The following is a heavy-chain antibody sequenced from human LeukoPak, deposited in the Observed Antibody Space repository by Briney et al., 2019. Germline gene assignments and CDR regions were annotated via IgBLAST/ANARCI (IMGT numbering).Heavy chain of an antibody. Sequence: GSLRLSCAASGFTFSSYAMSWVRQAPGKGLEWVSTISGGGTSTYYADSVRGRFTISRDNSKNTLYLQMNSLRVEDTAEYYCAKSTWNYASNWFDPWGQGTLVTVSS. CDR1: GFTFSSYA. J-gene: IGHJ5*02. CDR3: AKSTWNYASNWFDP. V-gene: IGHV3-23*01. CDR2: ISGGGTST. D-gene: IGHD1-7*01.